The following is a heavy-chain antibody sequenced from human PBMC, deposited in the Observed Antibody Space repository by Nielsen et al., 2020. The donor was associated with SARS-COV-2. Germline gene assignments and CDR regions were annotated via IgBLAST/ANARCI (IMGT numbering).Heavy chain of an antibody. CDR3: TRTSSTFAMDV. D-gene: IGHD2-2*01. V-gene: IGHV2-26*01. Sequence: SGPTLVKPTETLTLTCTVSGFSLSNGRMGVSWIRQPPGKALEWLAHIFSNDEESYTTSLKSRLTISKDTSKSQVVLTMTNMDPVDTGTYYCTRTSSTFAMDVWGKGTTVTVSS. CDR2: IFSNDEE. CDR1: GFSLSNGRMG. J-gene: IGHJ6*03.